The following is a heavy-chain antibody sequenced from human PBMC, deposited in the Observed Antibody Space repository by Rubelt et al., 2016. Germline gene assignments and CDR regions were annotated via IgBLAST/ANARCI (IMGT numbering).Heavy chain of an antibody. CDR2: IYSGGST. CDR3: ARKASRFSMDV. Sequence: GKGLEWVSVIYSGGSTYYADSVKGRFTISRDNSKNTLYLQMNSLRAEDTAVYYCARKASRFSMDVWGQGTTVTVSS. V-gene: IGHV3-66*01. J-gene: IGHJ6*02.